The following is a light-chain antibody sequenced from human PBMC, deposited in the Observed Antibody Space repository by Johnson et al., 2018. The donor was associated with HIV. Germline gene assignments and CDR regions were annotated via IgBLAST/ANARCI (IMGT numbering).Light chain of an antibody. CDR1: SSNIGNNY. V-gene: IGLV1-51*01. CDR2: DNN. J-gene: IGLJ1*01. Sequence: QSVLTQPPSVSAAPGQKVTISCSGTSSNIGNNYVSWYQQVPGTAPKLIIYDNNRRPSGIPDRFSGSKSGTSATLGITGLQTGDEADYYCGTWDSSLSANVFGTGTKVTVL. CDR3: GTWDSSLSANV.